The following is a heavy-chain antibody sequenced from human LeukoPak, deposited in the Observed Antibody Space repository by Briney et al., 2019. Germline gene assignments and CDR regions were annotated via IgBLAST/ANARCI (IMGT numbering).Heavy chain of an antibody. CDR2: ISSNSRYT. CDR1: GFTFSDYY. J-gene: IGHJ4*02. V-gene: IGHV3-11*06. CDR3: AKGSPSTLGFDY. Sequence: GGSLRLSCAASGFTFSDYYMSWIRQAPGKGLEWVSYISSNSRYTHYADSVKGRSTISRDNAKNSLYLQMNSLRAEDTALYYCAKGSPSTLGFDYWGQGTLVTVSS. D-gene: IGHD1-26*01.